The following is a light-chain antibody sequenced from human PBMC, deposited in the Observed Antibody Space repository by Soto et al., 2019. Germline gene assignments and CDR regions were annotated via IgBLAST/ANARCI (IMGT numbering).Light chain of an antibody. V-gene: IGLV2-11*01. CDR2: GVS. J-gene: IGLJ1*01. Sequence: QSVLTQPRSVSGSPGQSVTISCTGTSSDVGGYNYVSWYQQHPGTAPKLIIFGVSKRPSGVPDRFSGSKSGNTASLSISGLQVEDEADYCCSSYAGTYPYVLGTEPKVTVL. CDR3: SSYAGTYPYV. CDR1: SSDVGGYNY.